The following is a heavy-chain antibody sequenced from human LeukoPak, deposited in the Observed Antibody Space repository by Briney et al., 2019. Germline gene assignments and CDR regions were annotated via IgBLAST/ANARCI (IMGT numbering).Heavy chain of an antibody. CDR3: ARDRDSSSHYFDY. CDR1: GFTFRSHG. Sequence: PGGSLRLSCAASGFTFRSHGMHWVRQAPGKGLEWVGVISYDGSDSYYTDSVKGRFTLSRDNSKNTLYLQMNSLRAEDTAVYFCARDRDSSSHYFDYWGQGALVTVSS. V-gene: IGHV3-33*05. D-gene: IGHD6-6*01. J-gene: IGHJ4*02. CDR2: ISYDGSDS.